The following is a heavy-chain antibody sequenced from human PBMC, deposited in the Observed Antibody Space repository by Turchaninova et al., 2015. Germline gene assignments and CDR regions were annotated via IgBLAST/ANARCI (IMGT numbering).Heavy chain of an antibody. CDR2: INPRTTRT. V-gene: IGHV1-46*01. Sequence: QVQLVQSGADVKKPGASVKVSCKASGYTFSDYSMHWVRQAPGQGLEWMGGINPRTTRTAYAQKXXXRVXXXKXTXTRTXLMERGRLXXXDTAVYYCXXXGQNSDSDGXAFNXXGQGXLVSVXS. CDR1: GYTFSDYS. D-gene: IGHD3-22*01. J-gene: IGHJ4*02. CDR3: XXXGQNSDSDGXAFNX.